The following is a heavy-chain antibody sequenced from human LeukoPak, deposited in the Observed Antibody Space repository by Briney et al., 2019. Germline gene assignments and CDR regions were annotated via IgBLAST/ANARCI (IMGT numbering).Heavy chain of an antibody. J-gene: IGHJ4*02. Sequence: GGSLRLSCAASGFTFSSYAMSWVRQAPGKGLEWVSAISGSGGSTYYADSVKGRFTISRDNAKNSLYLQMNSLRAEDTAVYYCARDRQEHCSSTSCYVWWGQGTLVTVSS. CDR1: GFTFSSYA. CDR3: ARDRQEHCSSTSCYVW. CDR2: ISGSGGST. V-gene: IGHV3-23*01. D-gene: IGHD2-2*01.